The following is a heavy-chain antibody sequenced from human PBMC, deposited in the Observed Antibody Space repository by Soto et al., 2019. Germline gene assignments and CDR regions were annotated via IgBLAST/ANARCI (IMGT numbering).Heavy chain of an antibody. Sequence: PSETLSLTCTVSGASISSGDYYWSWIRQPPGKGLEWIGHIYYSGSTYYNPSLKSRAGISVDSSKNQFSLKLSSVTAADTAVYYCARDRRGFDPWGQGTLVTVSS. V-gene: IGHV4-30-4*01. J-gene: IGHJ5*02. CDR2: IYYSGST. CDR3: ARDRRGFDP. CDR1: GASISSGDYY.